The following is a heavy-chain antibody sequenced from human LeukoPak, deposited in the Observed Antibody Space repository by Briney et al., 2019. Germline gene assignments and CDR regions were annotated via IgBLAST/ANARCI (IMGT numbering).Heavy chain of an antibody. D-gene: IGHD1-26*01. Sequence: GESLKISCKGSGYSFTIHWIAWVRQMPGQGLEWMGIIYPGDSDTRYSPSFQGQVTISADKSISTAYLQWSSLKASDTAMYYCARHRIVGATSELDYWGQGTLVTVSS. CDR3: ARHRIVGATSELDY. V-gene: IGHV5-51*01. J-gene: IGHJ4*02. CDR2: IYPGDSDT. CDR1: GYSFTIHW.